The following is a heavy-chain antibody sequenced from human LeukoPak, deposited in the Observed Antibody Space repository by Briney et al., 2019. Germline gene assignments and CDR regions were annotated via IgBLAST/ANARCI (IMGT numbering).Heavy chain of an antibody. V-gene: IGHV3-23*01. D-gene: IGHD1/OR15-1a*01. J-gene: IGHJ6*02. Sequence: GGSLRLSCAASGFSFTTYAMSWVRQAPGKGLECVSGISGNGATTSYADSVKGRFTIFKDNSKNTLYLQMDSLRAEDTAVYYCGRTLYGGMGVWGQGATVTVSS. CDR2: ISGNGATT. CDR1: GFSFTTYA. CDR3: GRTLYGGMGV.